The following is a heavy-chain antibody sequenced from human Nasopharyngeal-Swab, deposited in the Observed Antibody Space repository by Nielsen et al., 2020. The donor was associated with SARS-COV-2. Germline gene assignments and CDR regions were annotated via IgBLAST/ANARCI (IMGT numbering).Heavy chain of an antibody. V-gene: IGHV3-53*01. CDR3: ARDTRGSGDWLLYVAFDI. Sequence: GESLKISCAATGFPISSNYMSWVSKAPGKGLEWVSVIYSGGSTYYADSVKGRFTFSRDNYKNTLDLQMNSLRAEDTAVYYCARDTRGSGDWLLYVAFDIWGQGTMVTVSS. CDR2: IYSGGST. J-gene: IGHJ3*02. D-gene: IGHD3/OR15-3a*01. CDR1: GFPISSNY.